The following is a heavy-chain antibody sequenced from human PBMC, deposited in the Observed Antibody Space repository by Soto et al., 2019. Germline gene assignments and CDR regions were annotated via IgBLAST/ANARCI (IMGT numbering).Heavy chain of an antibody. CDR2: INSDGRIT. CDR3: ARGITGAMDV. J-gene: IGHJ6*02. V-gene: IGHV3-74*01. D-gene: IGHD1-20*01. Sequence: GWSLRLSCAASGFTFRSHWMHWVRQAPDKGLVWVSQINSDGRITTYADSVNGRFTFSRDTAKNTLYLQMNTLRVEDPAVYYCARGITGAMDVWGRGTTVTVSS. CDR1: GFTFRSHW.